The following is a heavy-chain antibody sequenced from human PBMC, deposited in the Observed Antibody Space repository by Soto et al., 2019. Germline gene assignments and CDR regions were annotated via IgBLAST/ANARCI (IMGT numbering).Heavy chain of an antibody. CDR3: TSEREYNWNTNWFGP. J-gene: IGHJ5*02. Sequence: SETLSLTCTLAGYAISSGARSWSWIRQPPGRGLEWIGYIYYSGSTNYNPSLKSRVTISVDTSKNQFSLKLSSVTAADTAVYYCTSEREYNWNTNWFGPWGQGTLVTVSS. D-gene: IGHD1-20*01. V-gene: IGHV4-61*08. CDR2: IYYSGST. CDR1: GYAISSGARS.